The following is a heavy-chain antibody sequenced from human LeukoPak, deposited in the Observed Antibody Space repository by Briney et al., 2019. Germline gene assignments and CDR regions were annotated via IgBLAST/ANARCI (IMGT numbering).Heavy chain of an antibody. Sequence: PSETLSLTCTVSGGSTSSEGYYWSWIRQPAGKRLEWIGRIYNSGSTNYNPSLKGRVTISVDTSKNQFSLKLTSVTAADTAVYYCARGSTYYYDTTGYYFNYFDYWGQGTLVTVSS. CDR2: IYNSGST. D-gene: IGHD3-22*01. V-gene: IGHV4-61*02. CDR3: ARGSTYYYDTTGYYFNYFDY. J-gene: IGHJ4*02. CDR1: GGSTSSEGYY.